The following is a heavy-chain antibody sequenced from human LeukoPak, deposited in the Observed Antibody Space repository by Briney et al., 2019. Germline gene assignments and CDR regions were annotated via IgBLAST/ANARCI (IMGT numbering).Heavy chain of an antibody. CDR2: INPNSGGT. J-gene: IGHJ3*02. Sequence: ASVKVSCKASGYTFTGYYMHWVRQGPGQGLEWMGWINPNSGGTNYAQKFQGRVTMTRDKSIRTAYMELSRLTSDDTAVYYCARNIWFGESADAFDIWGQGTMVTVSS. D-gene: IGHD3-10*01. CDR3: ARNIWFGESADAFDI. V-gene: IGHV1-2*02. CDR1: GYTFTGYY.